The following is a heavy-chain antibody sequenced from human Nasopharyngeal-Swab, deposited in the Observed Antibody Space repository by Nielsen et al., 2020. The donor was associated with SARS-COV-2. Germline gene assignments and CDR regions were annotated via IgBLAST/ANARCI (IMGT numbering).Heavy chain of an antibody. CDR2: ISSSSYI. V-gene: IGHV3-69-1*01. D-gene: IGHD5-12*01. CDR3: ARDLIGYWVSFDY. J-gene: IGHJ4*02. Sequence: WIRQPPGKGLEWVSSISSSSYIYYGDSVKGRFTISRDNAKNSLYLQMNSLRAEDPAVYYCARDLIGYWVSFDYWGQGTLVTVSS.